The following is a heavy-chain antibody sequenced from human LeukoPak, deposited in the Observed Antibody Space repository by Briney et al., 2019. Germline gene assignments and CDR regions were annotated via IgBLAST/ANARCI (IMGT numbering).Heavy chain of an antibody. V-gene: IGHV1-69*01. J-gene: IGHJ4*02. CDR3: ARGDGPGRDYFDS. Sequence: SAKVSCKASGGTFSSYAINWVRQAPGQGLEWLGGIIPILNTTDYAQKFQDRVTIIAESTTTVYMEVTSLRSDDTAVYFCARGDGPGRDYFDSWGQGALVTVSS. D-gene: IGHD3-10*01. CDR1: GGTFSSYA. CDR2: IIPILNTT.